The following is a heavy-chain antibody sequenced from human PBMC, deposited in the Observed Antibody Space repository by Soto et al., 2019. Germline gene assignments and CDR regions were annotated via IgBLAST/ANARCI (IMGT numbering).Heavy chain of an antibody. J-gene: IGHJ4*02. CDR2: VYDSANS. V-gene: IGHV4-39*01. D-gene: IGHD3-22*01. Sequence: SETLSLTCAISGASNSTTTYLWSWIRQPPGKGLEWIGSVYDSANSFYNPSLKSRLTVSVDTSKRQFSLNLRSVTAADTATYYCASQYSHYDNSGHLIFAYWDNWGQLPLVTVSS. CDR1: GASNSTTTYL. CDR3: ASQYSHYDNSGHLIFAYWDN.